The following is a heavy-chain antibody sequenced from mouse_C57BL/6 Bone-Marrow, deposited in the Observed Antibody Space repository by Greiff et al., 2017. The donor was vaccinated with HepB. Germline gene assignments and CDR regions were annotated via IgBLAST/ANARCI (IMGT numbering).Heavy chain of an antibody. CDR2: IDPSDSYT. Sequence: VQLQQPGAELVKPGASVKLSCKASGYTFTSYWMQWVKQRPGQGLEWIGEIDPSDSYTNYNHKFKGKATLTVDTSSSTAYMQLSSLTSEDSAVYYCASGITTDFDYWGQGTTLTVSS. CDR1: GYTFTSYW. V-gene: IGHV1-50*01. J-gene: IGHJ2*01. CDR3: ASGITTDFDY. D-gene: IGHD2-4*01.